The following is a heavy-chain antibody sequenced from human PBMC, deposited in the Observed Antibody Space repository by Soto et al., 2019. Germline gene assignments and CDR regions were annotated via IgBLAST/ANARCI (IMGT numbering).Heavy chain of an antibody. J-gene: IGHJ3*02. Sequence: EVQLVESGGGLVKPGGSLRLSCAASGFTFSNAWMNWVRQAPGKGLEWVGRIKSKTDGGTTDYAAPVKGTLTISRDDSKYTLYLQLNSLKTDDTAVHYCTTDVTGSDLCVCAFDIWGQGTMVTVSS. CDR3: TTDVTGSDLCVCAFDI. CDR2: IKSKTDGGTT. V-gene: IGHV3-15*07. D-gene: IGHD2-21*02. CDR1: GFTFSNAW.